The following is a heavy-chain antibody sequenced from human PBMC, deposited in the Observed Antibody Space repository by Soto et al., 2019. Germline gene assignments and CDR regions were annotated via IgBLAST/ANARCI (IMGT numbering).Heavy chain of an antibody. V-gene: IGHV3-30*18. CDR2: ISYDGSNK. CDR1: GFTFSSYG. D-gene: IGHD2-2*01. J-gene: IGHJ3*02. Sequence: CLRLSCAASGFTFSSYGMHWVRQAPGKGLEWVAVISYDGSNKYYADSVKGRFTISRDNSKNTLYLQMNSLRAEDTAVYYCAKDGRHCSSTSCFNDAFDIWSQGTMVTVSS. CDR3: AKDGRHCSSTSCFNDAFDI.